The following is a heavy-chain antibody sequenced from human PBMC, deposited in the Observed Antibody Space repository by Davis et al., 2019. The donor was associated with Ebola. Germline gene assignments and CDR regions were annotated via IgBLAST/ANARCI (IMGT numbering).Heavy chain of an antibody. V-gene: IGHV4-39*01. Sequence: WVRQPPGKGLEWIGSIYYSGSTYYNPSLKSRVTISVDTSKNQFSLKLSSVTAADTAVYYCARVEMATIFDYWGQGTLVTVSS. D-gene: IGHD5-24*01. CDR3: ARVEMATIFDY. J-gene: IGHJ4*02. CDR2: IYYSGST.